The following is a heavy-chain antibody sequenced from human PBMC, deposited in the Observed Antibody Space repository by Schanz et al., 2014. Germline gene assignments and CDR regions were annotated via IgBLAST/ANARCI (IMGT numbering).Heavy chain of an antibody. J-gene: IGHJ6*02. CDR3: VKDLQRELLRDDHYYGMDV. V-gene: IGHV3-33*06. D-gene: IGHD1-26*01. CDR1: GFTFSSYG. CDR2: VCYDGSKK. Sequence: KLVESGGGVVQPGRSLRLSCAASGFTFSSYGMHWVRQVPGKGLEWVAVVCYDGSKKYYADSVKGRFTTSRDNSKNTMYLQMNSLRAEDTAVYYCVKDLQRELLRDDHYYGMDVWGQGTLVTVSS.